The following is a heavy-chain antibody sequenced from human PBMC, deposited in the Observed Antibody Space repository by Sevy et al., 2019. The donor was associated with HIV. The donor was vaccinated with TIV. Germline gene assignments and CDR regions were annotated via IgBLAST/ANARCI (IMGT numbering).Heavy chain of an antibody. D-gene: IGHD1-1*01. J-gene: IGHJ1*01. Sequence: GGSLRLSCAASGFTFTLYSMHCVRQAPGKGLEWVATISFDGSNKHYADSVKGRFTISRDNSQNSLYLQMNSLRTEDTAVYYCALERLSSDVAEYFQNWGQGTLVTVSS. CDR3: ALERLSSDVAEYFQN. V-gene: IGHV3-30-3*01. CDR1: GFTFTLYS. CDR2: ISFDGSNK.